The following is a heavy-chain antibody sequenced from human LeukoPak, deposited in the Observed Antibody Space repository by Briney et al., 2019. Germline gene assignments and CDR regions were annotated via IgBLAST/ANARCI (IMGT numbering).Heavy chain of an antibody. Sequence: GASVKVSCKASGYTFRSYGINWVRQAPGQGLEWMGWISPYSRNTNYAQKLQGRATMTTDTSTSTAYMELGSLRSDDTAVYYCARDKVPYYYDSTGYAADYWGQGTLATVSS. V-gene: IGHV1-18*01. D-gene: IGHD3-22*01. CDR1: GYTFRSYG. CDR2: ISPYSRNT. CDR3: ARDKVPYYYDSTGYAADY. J-gene: IGHJ4*02.